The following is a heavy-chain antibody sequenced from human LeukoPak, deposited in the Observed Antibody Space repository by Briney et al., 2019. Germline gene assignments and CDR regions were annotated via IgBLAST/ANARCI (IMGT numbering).Heavy chain of an antibody. CDR3: ARITYSSGWLA. J-gene: IGHJ4*02. CDR2: INSNSSYT. Sequence: GGSLKLSCAASGCTFTGYIINWVRQAPGKGLEWISPINSNSSYTNYAEPFKGRFTITRDNSKKALFLQMNSLRAEDTAVYYCARITYSSGWLAGGQGTLVTVSS. D-gene: IGHD6-19*01. CDR1: GCTFTGYI. V-gene: IGHV3-21*01.